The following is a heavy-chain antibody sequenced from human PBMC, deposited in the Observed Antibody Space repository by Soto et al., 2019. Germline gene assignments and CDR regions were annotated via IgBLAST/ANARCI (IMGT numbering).Heavy chain of an antibody. J-gene: IGHJ6*03. CDR3: ARGAGTTYYYGSGSQNYYYYYYMDV. V-gene: IGHV4-34*01. Sequence: SETLSLTCAFYGGSFSGYYWIWIRQPPGKGLEWIGEINHSGSTNYNPSLKSRVTISVDTSKNQFSLKLSSVTAADTAVYYCARGAGTTYYYGSGSQNYYYYYYMDVWGKGTTVTVSS. CDR2: INHSGST. D-gene: IGHD3-10*01. CDR1: GGSFSGYY.